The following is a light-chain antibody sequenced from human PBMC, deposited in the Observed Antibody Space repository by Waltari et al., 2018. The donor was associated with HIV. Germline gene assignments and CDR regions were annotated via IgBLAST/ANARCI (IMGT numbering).Light chain of an antibody. CDR3: EAWDSTLKETL. V-gene: IGLV1-47*01. Sequence: QSVLTQPPSASGTPGQTVTITCSGRTSTIQPQWVYWYQQLPGTSPKLLIYRNYKLPSGVPERFSVSKSGASASLVISGLRSEDEADYYCEAWDSTLKETLFGGGTKLTVL. CDR1: TSTIQPQW. J-gene: IGLJ3*02. CDR2: RNY.